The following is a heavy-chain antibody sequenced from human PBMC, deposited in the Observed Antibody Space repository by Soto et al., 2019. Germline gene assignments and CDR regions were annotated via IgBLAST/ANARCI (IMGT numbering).Heavy chain of an antibody. Sequence: SSETLSLTCTVSGGSISSSSYYWGWIRQPPGKGLEWIGSIYYSGSTYYNPSLKSRVTISVDTSKNQFSLKLSSVTAADTAVYYCASQLRRYIFLDYWGQGTLVTVSS. CDR1: GGSISSSSYY. V-gene: IGHV4-39*01. D-gene: IGHD1-1*01. CDR3: ASQLRRYIFLDY. CDR2: IYYSGST. J-gene: IGHJ4*02.